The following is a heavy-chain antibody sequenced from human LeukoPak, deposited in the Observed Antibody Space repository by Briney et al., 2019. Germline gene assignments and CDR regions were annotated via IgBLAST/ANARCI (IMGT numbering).Heavy chain of an antibody. D-gene: IGHD6-13*01. CDR1: GFTFSSYW. CDR2: IKQDGSEK. Sequence: GGSLRLSCAASGFTFSSYWMSWVRQAPGKGLEWVANIKQDGSEKYYVDSVKGRLTISRDNAKNSLYLQMNSLRAEDTAVYYCASPRYSSSWAFDYWGQGTLVTVSS. J-gene: IGHJ4*02. V-gene: IGHV3-7*01. CDR3: ASPRYSSSWAFDY.